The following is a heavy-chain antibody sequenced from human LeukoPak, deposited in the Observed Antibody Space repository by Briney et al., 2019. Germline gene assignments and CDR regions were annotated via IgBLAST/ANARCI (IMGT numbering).Heavy chain of an antibody. CDR1: GFTFSSYA. V-gene: IGHV3-48*03. CDR2: ISSSGSTI. Sequence: GGSLRLSCAASGFTFSSYAMYWVRQAPGKGLGWVSYISSSGSTIYYADSVKGRFTISRDNAKNSLYLQMNSLRAEDTAVYYCAELGITMIGGVWGKGTTVTISS. CDR3: AELGITMIGGV. J-gene: IGHJ6*04. D-gene: IGHD3-10*02.